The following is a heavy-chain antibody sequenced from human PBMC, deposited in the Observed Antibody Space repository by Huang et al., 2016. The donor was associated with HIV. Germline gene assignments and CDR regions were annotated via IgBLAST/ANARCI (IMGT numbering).Heavy chain of an antibody. CDR1: GFTFSSYS. CDR3: AMGYGPFDF. V-gene: IGHV3-48*01. D-gene: IGHD5-18*01. CDR2: MSSTGSAK. J-gene: IGHJ4*02. Sequence: EVHLVESGGGLVQPGGSLILSCAASGFTFSSYSMTWVRQTRGKGLEWVSYMSSTGSAKYYADSVKDRFTISRDNANNSLYLQMNSLRAEDAGVYFCAMGYGPFDFWGQGTLVTVSS.